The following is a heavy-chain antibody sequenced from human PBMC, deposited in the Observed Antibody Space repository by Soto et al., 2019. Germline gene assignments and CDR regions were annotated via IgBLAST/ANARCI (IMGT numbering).Heavy chain of an antibody. Sequence: GGSLRLSCKTSGFTFGDYALNWVRQAPGRGLEWVGFIRATPAGGTAEYAASVKDRFTVSRDASSSTAYLQMDSLRTEDTAVYFCTRIGPEAAMRWYFDYWGQGTLVTVSS. CDR1: GFTFGDYA. D-gene: IGHD2-2*01. CDR3: TRIGPEAAMRWYFDY. CDR2: IRATPAGGTA. V-gene: IGHV3-49*04. J-gene: IGHJ4*02.